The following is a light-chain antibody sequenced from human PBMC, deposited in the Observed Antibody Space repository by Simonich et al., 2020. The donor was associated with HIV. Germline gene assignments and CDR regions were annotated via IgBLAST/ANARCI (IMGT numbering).Light chain of an antibody. CDR2: EDN. V-gene: IGLV2-23*01. CDR1: SSDVGSYNL. Sequence: QSALTQPASVSGSPGQSITIACTGTSSDVGSYNLVSWYQQHPGKAPKHMIYEDNKPPSGVSNRFSGSKSGNTASLTISGLLAEDEADYYCCSYAGSSTWVFGGGTKLTVL. CDR3: CSYAGSSTWV. J-gene: IGLJ3*02.